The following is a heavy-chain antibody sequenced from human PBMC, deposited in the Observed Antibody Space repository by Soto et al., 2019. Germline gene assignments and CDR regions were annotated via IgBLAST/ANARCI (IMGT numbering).Heavy chain of an antibody. CDR3: ARDGDLVVVPAAISFDY. V-gene: IGHV3-33*01. D-gene: IGHD2-2*02. Sequence: GGSLRLSCAASGFTFSSYGMHWVRQAPGKGLEWVAVIWYDGSNKYYADSVKGRFTISRDNSKNTLYLQMNSLRAEDTAVYYCARDGDLVVVPAAISFDYWGQGTLVTVSS. J-gene: IGHJ4*02. CDR1: GFTFSSYG. CDR2: IWYDGSNK.